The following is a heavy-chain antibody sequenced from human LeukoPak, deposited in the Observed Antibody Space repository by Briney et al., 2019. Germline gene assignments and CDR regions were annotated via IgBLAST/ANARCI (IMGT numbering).Heavy chain of an antibody. V-gene: IGHV4-31*03. Sequence: SQTLSLTCTVSGGSISSGGYYWSWIRQHPGKGLEWIGYIYYSGSTYYNPSLKSRVTISVDTSKNQFSLKLSSVTAADTAVYYCARDPRGSSGWSNFDYWGQGTLVTVSS. CDR2: IYYSGST. J-gene: IGHJ4*02. CDR3: ARDPRGSSGWSNFDY. CDR1: GGSISSGGYY. D-gene: IGHD6-19*01.